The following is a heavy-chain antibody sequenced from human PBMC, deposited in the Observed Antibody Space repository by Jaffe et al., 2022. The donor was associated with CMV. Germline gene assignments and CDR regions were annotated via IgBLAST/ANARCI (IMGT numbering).Heavy chain of an antibody. CDR2: ISSSSSTI. J-gene: IGHJ6*02. Sequence: EVQLVESGGGLVQPGGSLRLSCAASGFTFSSYSMNWVRQAPGKGLEWVSYISSSSSTIYYADSVKGRFTISRDNAKNSLYLQMNSLRDEDTAVYYCAQVGHDYSRPYYYYGMDVWGQGTTVTVSS. CDR1: GFTFSSYS. V-gene: IGHV3-48*02. D-gene: IGHD4-4*01. CDR3: AQVGHDYSRPYYYYGMDV.